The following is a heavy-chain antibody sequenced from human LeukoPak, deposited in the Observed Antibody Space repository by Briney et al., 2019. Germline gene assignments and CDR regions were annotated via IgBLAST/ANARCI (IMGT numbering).Heavy chain of an antibody. CDR1: GFTFSSYG. D-gene: IGHD5-12*01. CDR2: ISYDGSNK. Sequence: GGSLRLYCAASGFTFSSYGMHWVRQAPGKGLEWVAVISYDGSNKYYADSVKGRFTISRDNSKNTLYLQMNSLRAEDTAVYYCAKVARGYSGYEPFDYWGQGTLVTVSS. J-gene: IGHJ4*02. CDR3: AKVARGYSGYEPFDY. V-gene: IGHV3-30*18.